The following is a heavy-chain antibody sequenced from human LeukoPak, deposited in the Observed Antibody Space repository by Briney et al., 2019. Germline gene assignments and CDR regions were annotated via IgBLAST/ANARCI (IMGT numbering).Heavy chain of an antibody. Sequence: SETLSLTCAVYGGSFSAYYWSWIRQPPGKGLEWIGYIYYSGSTYYNPSLKSRVTISVDTSKNQFSLKLSSVTAADTAVYYCARVGIPAAIAPYYYYGMDVWGQGTTVTVSS. V-gene: IGHV4-34*09. CDR1: GGSFSAYY. D-gene: IGHD2-2*02. J-gene: IGHJ6*02. CDR2: IYYSGST. CDR3: ARVGIPAAIAPYYYYGMDV.